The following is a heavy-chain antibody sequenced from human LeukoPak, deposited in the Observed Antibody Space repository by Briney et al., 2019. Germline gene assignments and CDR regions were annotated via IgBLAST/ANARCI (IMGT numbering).Heavy chain of an antibody. CDR1: GLTFSSYS. Sequence: GGSLRLSCAASGLTFSSYSMNWVRQAPGKGLEWVSSISSRSRYIYYADSVKGRFTISRDNAKNSLYLQMNSLRAEDTAVYYCAREVSADYGDYGCAFDIWGQGTMVTVSS. J-gene: IGHJ3*02. CDR3: AREVSADYGDYGCAFDI. V-gene: IGHV3-21*01. CDR2: ISSRSRYI. D-gene: IGHD4-17*01.